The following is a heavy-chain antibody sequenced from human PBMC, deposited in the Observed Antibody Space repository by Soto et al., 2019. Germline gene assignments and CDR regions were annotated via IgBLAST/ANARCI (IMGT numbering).Heavy chain of an antibody. CDR3: AKDHYGDFGQFDY. J-gene: IGHJ4*02. CDR1: GFTFSNYA. Sequence: EVQLLESGGDLVQPGGSLRLSCAASGFTFSNYAMNWVRQAPGKGLEWVSAISGGGGNTYYADSVKGRFTISRDNSKNTLYLQMNNLRAEDTAVYYSAKDHYGDFGQFDYWGQGTLVTVSS. V-gene: IGHV3-23*01. CDR2: ISGGGGNT. D-gene: IGHD4-17*01.